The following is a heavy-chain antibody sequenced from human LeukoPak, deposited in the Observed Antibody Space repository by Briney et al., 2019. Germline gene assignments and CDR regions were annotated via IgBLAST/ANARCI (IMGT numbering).Heavy chain of an antibody. Sequence: TGGSLRLSCAASGFIFSSYAMHWVRQAPGKGLEWVSGINWNGGSTGYADSVKGRFTISRDNAKNSLYLQMNSLRAEDTALYYCAREREDIVLMVGDYYYYMDVWGKGTTVTVSS. CDR2: INWNGGST. J-gene: IGHJ6*03. CDR1: GFIFSSYA. V-gene: IGHV3-20*04. D-gene: IGHD2-8*01. CDR3: AREREDIVLMVGDYYYYMDV.